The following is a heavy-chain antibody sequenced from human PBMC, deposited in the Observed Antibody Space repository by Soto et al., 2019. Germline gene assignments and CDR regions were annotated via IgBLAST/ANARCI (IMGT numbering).Heavy chain of an antibody. CDR1: GGSVSSGSYY. Sequence: SETLSLTCTVSGGSVSSGSYYWSWIRQPPGKGLEWIGYIYYSGSTNYNPSLKSRVTISVDTSKNQSSLKLSSVTAADTAVYYCARGVATDYPFSSYFDSCGQGSLGTVSS. D-gene: IGHD2-15*01. CDR3: ARGVATDYPFSSYFDS. CDR2: IYYSGST. V-gene: IGHV4-61*01. J-gene: IGHJ4*02.